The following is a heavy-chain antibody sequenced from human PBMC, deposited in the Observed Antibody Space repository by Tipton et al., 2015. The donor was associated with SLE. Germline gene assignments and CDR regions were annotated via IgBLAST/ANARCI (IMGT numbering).Heavy chain of an antibody. D-gene: IGHD6-13*01. CDR3: ARASRSSSWYYYYSYGMDV. Sequence: QLVQSGAEVKKPGASVKVSCKASGYTFTGYYMHWVRQAPGQGLEWMGWINPNSGGTNFAQKFQGRVTMTRDTSISTAYMELRSLRSDDTAVYYCARASRSSSWYYYYSYGMDVWGQGTTVTVSS. CDR1: GYTFTGYY. J-gene: IGHJ6*02. CDR2: INPNSGGT. V-gene: IGHV1-2*02.